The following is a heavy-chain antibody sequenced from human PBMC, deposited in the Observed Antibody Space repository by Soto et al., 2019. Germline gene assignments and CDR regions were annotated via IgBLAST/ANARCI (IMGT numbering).Heavy chain of an antibody. CDR3: ARGPGSYYKYYYYGMDV. CDR2: INHSGST. J-gene: IGHJ6*02. Sequence: SETLSLTCAVYGGSFSGYYWSWIRQPPGKGLEWIGEINHSGSTNYNPSLKSRVTISVDTSKNQFSLKLSSVTAADTAVYYCARGPGSYYKYYYYGMDVWGQGTKGTVPS. D-gene: IGHD3-10*01. CDR1: GGSFSGYY. V-gene: IGHV4-34*01.